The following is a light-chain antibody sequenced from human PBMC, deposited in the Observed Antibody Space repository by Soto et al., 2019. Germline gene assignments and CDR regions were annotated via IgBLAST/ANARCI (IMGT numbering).Light chain of an antibody. V-gene: IGKV3-20*01. Sequence: EIVLTKSPGTLSLSPGERATLSCRARQSVSSSYLAWYQQKPGQAPRLLIYGASSRATGIPDRFSGSGSGTDFSLTISRLEPEDFAVYYCQQYGSSPLITFGQGTRLEIK. CDR1: QSVSSSY. J-gene: IGKJ5*01. CDR3: QQYGSSPLIT. CDR2: GAS.